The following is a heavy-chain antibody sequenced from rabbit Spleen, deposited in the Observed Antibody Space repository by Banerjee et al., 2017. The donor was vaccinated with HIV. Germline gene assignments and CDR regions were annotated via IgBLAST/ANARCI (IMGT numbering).Heavy chain of an antibody. V-gene: IGHV1S40*01. CDR3: ARDLANVIGWNFGL. D-gene: IGHD1-1*01. J-gene: IGHJ4*01. CDR2: FHTTSGNA. Sequence: QSLEESGGGLVKPGGTLTLTCTVSGFSLSIYTMLWVRQAPGKGLEWIGSFHTTSGNAYYASWAKGRFTISKTSSTTVTLQMTSLTAADTATYFCARDLANVIGWNFGLWGPGTLVTVS. CDR1: GFSLSIYT.